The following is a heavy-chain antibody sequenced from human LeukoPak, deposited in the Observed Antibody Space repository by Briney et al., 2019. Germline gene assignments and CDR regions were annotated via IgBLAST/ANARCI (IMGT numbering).Heavy chain of an antibody. CDR3: ARCIVGATTSSHDVFGI. J-gene: IGHJ3*02. Sequence: SETLSLTRTVSGGSISSSSYYWGWIRQPPGKGLEWIGSIYYSGSTYYNPSLKSRITISVDTSKNQFSLKLSSVTAADTAVYYCARCIVGATTSSHDVFGIWGQGIMVTVSS. CDR1: GGSISSSSYY. CDR2: IYYSGST. D-gene: IGHD1-26*01. V-gene: IGHV4-39*01.